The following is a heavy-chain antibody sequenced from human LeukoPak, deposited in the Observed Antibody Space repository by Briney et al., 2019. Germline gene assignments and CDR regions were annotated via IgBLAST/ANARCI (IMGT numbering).Heavy chain of an antibody. CDR1: GYSFTNYW. CDR3: ARRAYTYGRSGPFDF. Sequence: GSLKISCKGSGYSFTNYWIGWVRQMPGKGLEWMGIIYPGDSDTRYSPSFQGQVTISADKSINTAYLQWSTLKASDTAFYYCARRAYTYGRSGPFDFWGQGTLVTVS. CDR2: IYPGDSDT. D-gene: IGHD5-18*01. J-gene: IGHJ4*02. V-gene: IGHV5-51*01.